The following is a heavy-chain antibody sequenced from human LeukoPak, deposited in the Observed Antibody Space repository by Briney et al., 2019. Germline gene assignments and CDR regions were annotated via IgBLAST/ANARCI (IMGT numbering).Heavy chain of an antibody. CDR1: GYTFTGYY. CDR2: MNPNSGNT. V-gene: IGHV1-8*02. Sequence: ASVKVSCKASGYTFTGYYIHWVRQAPGQGLEWMGWMNPNSGNTGYAQKFQGRVTMTRNTSISTAYMELSSLRSEDTAVYYCARAPWFRTAMVSNGEQNGGMDVWGQGTTVTVSS. CDR3: ARAPWFRTAMVSNGEQNGGMDV. J-gene: IGHJ6*02. D-gene: IGHD5-18*01.